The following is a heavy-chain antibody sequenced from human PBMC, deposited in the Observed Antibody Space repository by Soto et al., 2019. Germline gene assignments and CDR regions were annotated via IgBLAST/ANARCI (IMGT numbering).Heavy chain of an antibody. Sequence: SETLSLTCTVSGGSISNVDYYWSWIRQPPGKGLEWIGYIYYSGTTYYNPDTSKNQFSLQLNSVTPEDTAVYYCARTNRYSSSSEYYFDYWGQGTLVTVSS. CDR3: ARTNRYSSSSEYYFDY. CDR1: GGSISNVDYY. V-gene: IGHV4-30-4*01. J-gene: IGHJ4*02. D-gene: IGHD6-6*01. CDR2: IYYSGTT.